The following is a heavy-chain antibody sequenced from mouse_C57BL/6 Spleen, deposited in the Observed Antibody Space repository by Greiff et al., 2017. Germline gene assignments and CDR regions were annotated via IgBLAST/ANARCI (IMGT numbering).Heavy chain of an antibody. D-gene: IGHD1-1*01. Sequence: QVQLQQSGPELVKPGASVKISCKASGYAFSSSWLNWVKQRPGKGLEWIGRIYPGDGDTNYNGKFKGKATLTADKASSAAYMQLSSLTSEDSAVYFGARRTTVVSMDYWGQGTSVTVSS. V-gene: IGHV1-82*01. CDR2: IYPGDGDT. CDR1: GYAFSSSW. CDR3: ARRTTVVSMDY. J-gene: IGHJ4*01.